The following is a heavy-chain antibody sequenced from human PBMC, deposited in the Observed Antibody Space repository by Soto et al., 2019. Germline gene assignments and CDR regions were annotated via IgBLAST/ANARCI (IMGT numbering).Heavy chain of an antibody. CDR2: INPILSMS. Sequence: QVQLVQSGAEVKRPGSSVKVSCKASGDTFTFYSINWVRQAPGLGLEWMGRINPILSMSNYAQRFQGRVTITATKSTSTAYRELSSLGSEDTATYYCASSYGSGYRAFDYWGQGALVTVSS. V-gene: IGHV1-69*02. CDR3: ASSYGSGYRAFDY. J-gene: IGHJ4*02. D-gene: IGHD3-10*01. CDR1: GDTFTFYS.